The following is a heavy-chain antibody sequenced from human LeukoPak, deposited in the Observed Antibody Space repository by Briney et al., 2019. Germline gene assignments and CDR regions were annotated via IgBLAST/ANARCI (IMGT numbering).Heavy chain of an antibody. V-gene: IGHV3-23*01. CDR2: ISGSDGST. CDR3: AKVETSGGANCYALDY. J-gene: IGHJ4*02. CDR1: GFTFSSYA. D-gene: IGHD2-2*01. Sequence: GGSLRLSCAAFGFTFSSYAMTWVRQAPDKGLEWVSAISGSDGSTYYADSVKGRFTISRDDSQNTLYLQMNSLSAEDTAVYYCAKVETSGGANCYALDYWGQGTLVTVSS.